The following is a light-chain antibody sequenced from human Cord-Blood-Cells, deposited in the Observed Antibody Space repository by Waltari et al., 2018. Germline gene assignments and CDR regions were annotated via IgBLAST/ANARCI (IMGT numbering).Light chain of an antibody. Sequence: QSALTQPPSASGSPGQSVTISSPGTSSYAGGYNSVSWYQQHPGKAPKLMIHEVSKRPSGVPDRFSGSKSGNTASLTVSGLQAEDEADYYCSSYAGSNNYVFGTGTKVTVL. CDR1: SSYAGGYNS. CDR2: EVS. CDR3: SSYAGSNNYV. J-gene: IGLJ1*01. V-gene: IGLV2-8*01.